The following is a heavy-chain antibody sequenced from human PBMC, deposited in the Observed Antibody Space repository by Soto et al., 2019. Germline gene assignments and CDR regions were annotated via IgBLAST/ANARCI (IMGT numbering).Heavy chain of an antibody. CDR2: IYWDDDK. CDR3: AHRAGLQGNWNGGYFDF. CDR1: GFSLSTGGVG. J-gene: IGHJ4*02. Sequence: QITLEESGPARVKPTQTLTLTCTFSGFSLSTGGVGVGWIRQPPGKALERLAHIYWDDDKRYSPSLRSRLTVTKDTSRNQVVLTMTNMDPVDTATYYCAHRAGLQGNWNGGYFDFWGQGALVTVSS. V-gene: IGHV2-5*02. D-gene: IGHD1-1*01.